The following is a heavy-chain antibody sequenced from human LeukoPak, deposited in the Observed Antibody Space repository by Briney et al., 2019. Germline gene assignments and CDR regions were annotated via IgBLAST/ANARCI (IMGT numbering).Heavy chain of an antibody. CDR1: GFTFSSYS. CDR2: ISGSGSST. Sequence: GRSLRLYCAASGFTFSSYSMSWVRHAPGKGLEWLSAISGSGSSTYYADSVKGRFTISRDNSKNTLYLQMNSLRAEDTAVYYCAKGDHSVAGTGEFDYWGQGTLVTVSS. V-gene: IGHV3-23*01. D-gene: IGHD6-19*01. J-gene: IGHJ4*02. CDR3: AKGDHSVAGTGEFDY.